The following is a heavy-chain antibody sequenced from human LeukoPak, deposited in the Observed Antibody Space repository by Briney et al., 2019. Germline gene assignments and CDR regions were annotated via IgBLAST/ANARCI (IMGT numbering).Heavy chain of an antibody. J-gene: IGHJ4*02. CDR2: IKQDGSEK. CDR1: GFTFSNYW. CDR3: ASGRQLGY. Sequence: PGGSLRLSCAASGFTFSNYWMSWVRQAPGKGLEWVANIKQDGSEKYYVDSVKGRFTISSDNDKNSLYLQMNSLRAEDAAVYYCASGRQLGYWGQGTLVTVSS. V-gene: IGHV3-7*01. D-gene: IGHD6-13*01.